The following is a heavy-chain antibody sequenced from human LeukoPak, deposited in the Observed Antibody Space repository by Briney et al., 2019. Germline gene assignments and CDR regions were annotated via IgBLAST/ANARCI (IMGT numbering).Heavy chain of an antibody. CDR1: GGSFGGYY. CDR3: ARGPGWLVRRYFDY. J-gene: IGHJ4*02. Sequence: PSETLSLTCAVYGGSFGGYYWSWIRQPPGKGLEWIGEINHSGSTNYNPSLKSRVTISVDTSKNQFSLKLISVTAADTAVYYCARGPGWLVRRYFDYWGQGTLVAVSS. D-gene: IGHD6-19*01. CDR2: INHSGST. V-gene: IGHV4-34*01.